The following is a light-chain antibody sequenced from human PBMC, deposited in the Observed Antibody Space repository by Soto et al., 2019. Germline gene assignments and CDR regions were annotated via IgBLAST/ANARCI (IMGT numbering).Light chain of an antibody. V-gene: IGKV3-11*01. J-gene: IGKJ5*01. CDR3: QQRSNWQT. Sequence: ESVLTQFPATLFLSPGERATLSCRASQSVSSYLAWYQQKPGQAPRLLIYDASNRATGIPARFSGSGSGTDFTLTISSLEPEDFAVYYCQQRSNWQTFGQGTRLEIK. CDR1: QSVSSY. CDR2: DAS.